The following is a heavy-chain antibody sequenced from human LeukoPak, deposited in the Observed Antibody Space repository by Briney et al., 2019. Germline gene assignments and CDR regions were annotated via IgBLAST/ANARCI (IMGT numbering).Heavy chain of an antibody. CDR2: IYYSGST. D-gene: IGHD3-10*01. CDR1: GGSISSYY. J-gene: IGHJ4*02. V-gene: IGHV4-59*01. Sequence: PSETLPLTCTVSGGSISSYYWSWIRQPPGKGLEWIGYIYYSGSTNYNPSLKSRVTISVDTSKNQFSLKLSSVTAADTAVYYCARQGRFGFDFDYWGQGTLVTVSS. CDR3: ARQGRFGFDFDY.